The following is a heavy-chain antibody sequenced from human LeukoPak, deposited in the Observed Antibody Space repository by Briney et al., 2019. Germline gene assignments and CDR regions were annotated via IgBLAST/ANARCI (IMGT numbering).Heavy chain of an antibody. CDR2: ISAYNGNT. D-gene: IGHD6-13*01. V-gene: IGHV1-18*01. J-gene: IGHJ4*02. Sequence: ASVKVSCKASGYTFTSYGISWVRQAPGQGLEWMGWISAYNGNTHYAQKFQGRVTMTTDTSTNTVYMELRSLRSDDTAVYYCARVGAWSSSWFRPPFDYWGQETLVTVSS. CDR3: ARVGAWSSSWFRPPFDY. CDR1: GYTFTSYG.